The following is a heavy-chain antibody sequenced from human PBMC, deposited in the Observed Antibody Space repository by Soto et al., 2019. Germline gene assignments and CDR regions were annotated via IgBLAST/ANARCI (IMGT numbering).Heavy chain of an antibody. CDR2: IYYSGST. J-gene: IGHJ4*02. Sequence: QVQLQESGPGLVKPSQTLSLTCTVSGGSISSGGSYWSWIRQHPGKGLEWIGYIYYSGSTYSHPSLKSRVTISVDTSKNQFSLKLSSVTAADTAVYYCARGVGIAARRVDYWGQGTVVTVSS. CDR3: ARGVGIAARRVDY. V-gene: IGHV4-31*03. D-gene: IGHD6-6*01. CDR1: GGSISSGGSY.